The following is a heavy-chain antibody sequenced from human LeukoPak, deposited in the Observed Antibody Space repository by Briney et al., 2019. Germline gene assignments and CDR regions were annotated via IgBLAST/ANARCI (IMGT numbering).Heavy chain of an antibody. D-gene: IGHD3-9*01. CDR3: ARVNYDILTGYYTEYYFDY. CDR1: GGSISSGSYY. V-gene: IGHV4-61*02. J-gene: IGHJ4*02. CDR2: IYTSGST. Sequence: SQTLSLTCTVSGGSISSGSYYWSWIRQPAGKGLEWIGRIYTSGSTNYNPSLKSRVTISVDTSKNQFSLKLSSVTAADTAVYYCARVNYDILTGYYTEYYFDYWGQGTLVTVSS.